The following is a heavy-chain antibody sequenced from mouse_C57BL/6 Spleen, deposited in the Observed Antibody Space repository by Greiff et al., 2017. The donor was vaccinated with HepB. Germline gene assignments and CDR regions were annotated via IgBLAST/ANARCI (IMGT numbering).Heavy chain of an antibody. CDR3: ASSFISTVVDY. Sequence: QVQLQQPGTELVKPGASVKLSCKASGYTFTSYWMHWVKQRPGQGLEWIGNINPSNGGTNYNEKFKSKATLTVDKSSSTAYMQLSSLTSEDSAAYYGASSFISTVVDYWGQGTTLTVSS. V-gene: IGHV1-53*01. D-gene: IGHD1-1*01. J-gene: IGHJ2*01. CDR2: INPSNGGT. CDR1: GYTFTSYW.